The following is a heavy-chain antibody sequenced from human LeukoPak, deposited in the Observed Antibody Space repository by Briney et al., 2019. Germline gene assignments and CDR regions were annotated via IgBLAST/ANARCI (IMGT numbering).Heavy chain of an antibody. V-gene: IGHV3-7*03. CDR3: AKPTLSRFDP. D-gene: IGHD2/OR15-2a*01. CDR2: IKQDGSEK. Sequence: PGGSLRLSCAASGFTFSSYWMSWVRQAPGKGLEWVANIKQDGSEKYYVDSVKGRFTISRDNSKNTLYLQMNSLRAEDTAVYYCAKPTLSRFDPWGQGTLVTVSS. J-gene: IGHJ5*02. CDR1: GFTFSSYW.